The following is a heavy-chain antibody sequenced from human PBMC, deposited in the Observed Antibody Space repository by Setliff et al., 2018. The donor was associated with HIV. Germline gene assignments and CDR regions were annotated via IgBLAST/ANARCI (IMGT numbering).Heavy chain of an antibody. Sequence: SETLSLTCTVSGGSITSSDYYWAWIRQTPGKGLEWIGSISYRGKTFRTPSLRSRLTISADTSKNLLSLSLNSVTAADAAVYYCASPFGAVAGTMDVWGKGTTVTVSS. CDR2: ISYRGKT. CDR1: GGSITSSDYY. V-gene: IGHV4-39*02. CDR3: ASPFGAVAGTMDV. J-gene: IGHJ6*04. D-gene: IGHD6-19*01.